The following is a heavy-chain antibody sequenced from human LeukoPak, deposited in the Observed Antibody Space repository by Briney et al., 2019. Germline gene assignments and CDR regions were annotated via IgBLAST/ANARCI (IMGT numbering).Heavy chain of an antibody. D-gene: IGHD6-13*01. Sequence: SETLSLTCTVSGGSISSGGYYWSWIRQPAGKGLEWIGRIYTSGSTNYNPSLKSRVTISVDTSKNQFSLKLSSVTAADTAVYYCATYSSPNRGWFDPWGQGTLVTVSS. CDR2: IYTSGST. J-gene: IGHJ5*02. CDR1: GGSISSGGYY. V-gene: IGHV4-61*02. CDR3: ATYSSPNRGWFDP.